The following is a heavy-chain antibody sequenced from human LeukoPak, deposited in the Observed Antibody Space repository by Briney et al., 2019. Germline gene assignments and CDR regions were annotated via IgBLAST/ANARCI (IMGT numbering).Heavy chain of an antibody. CDR2: IIPILGIA. J-gene: IGHJ4*02. D-gene: IGHD3-16*01. Sequence: RASVKVSCKASGGTFSSYTISWVRQAPGQGLEWMGRIIPILGIANYAQKFQGRVTITADKSTSTAYMELRSLRSDDTAVYYCARRLRNFDYWGQGTLVTVSS. CDR3: ARRLRNFDY. V-gene: IGHV1-69*02. CDR1: GGTFSSYT.